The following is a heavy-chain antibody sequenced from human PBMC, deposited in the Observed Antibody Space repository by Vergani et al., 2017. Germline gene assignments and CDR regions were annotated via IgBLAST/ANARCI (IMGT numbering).Heavy chain of an antibody. V-gene: IGHV3-23*01. CDR2: ISGSGGST. D-gene: IGHD5-24*01. J-gene: IGHJ3*02. CDR3: ARDVRWLQFPFDAFDI. Sequence: EVQLLESGGGLVQPGGSLRLSCAASGFTFSSYAMSWVRQAPGKGLEWVSAISGSGGSTYYADSVKGRFTISRDNSKNTLYLQMNSLRAEDTAVYYCARDVRWLQFPFDAFDIWGQGTMVTVSS. CDR1: GFTFSSYA.